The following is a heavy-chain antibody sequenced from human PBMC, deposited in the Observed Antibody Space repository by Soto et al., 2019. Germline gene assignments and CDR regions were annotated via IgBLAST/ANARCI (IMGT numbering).Heavy chain of an antibody. V-gene: IGHV4-59*12. D-gene: IGHD3-10*01. CDR1: GGSISSYY. J-gene: IGHJ4*02. CDR3: ARGKGVLLWFGELFGFDY. Sequence: SETLSLTCTVSGGSISSYYWSWIRQPPGKGLEWIGDINYSGSTNYNPSLKSRVTISVDTSKNQFSLKLSSVTAADTAVYYCARGKGVLLWFGELFGFDYWGPGTLVTVSS. CDR2: INYSGST.